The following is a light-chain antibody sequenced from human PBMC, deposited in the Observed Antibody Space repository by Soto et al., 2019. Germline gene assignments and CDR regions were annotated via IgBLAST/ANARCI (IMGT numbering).Light chain of an antibody. CDR1: HTSSSSY. J-gene: IGKJ1*01. Sequence: ESVLTQSPGTLSLSPGERATLSCRASHTSSSSYLAWYQQKPGQAPRLLMYGISRRATGIPDRFSGSGSGTDFTPTITRLEPEDFAVYYCQQYVTSSPRTFGQGTKVEIK. V-gene: IGKV3-20*01. CDR3: QQYVTSSPRT. CDR2: GIS.